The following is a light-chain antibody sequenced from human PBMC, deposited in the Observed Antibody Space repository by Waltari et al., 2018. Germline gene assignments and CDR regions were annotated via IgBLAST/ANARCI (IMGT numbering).Light chain of an antibody. CDR1: ALPNKY. Sequence: SYELTQTPSVSVSPGQTARITCSGAALPNKYAYWYQQKPGQAPVVIIYKDTQRPSGIPERFSGSSSGTTVTLTISEVQAEDEADYYCQSADTIGNYVFGPGTKVTV. V-gene: IGLV3-25*03. J-gene: IGLJ1*01. CDR3: QSADTIGNYV. CDR2: KDT.